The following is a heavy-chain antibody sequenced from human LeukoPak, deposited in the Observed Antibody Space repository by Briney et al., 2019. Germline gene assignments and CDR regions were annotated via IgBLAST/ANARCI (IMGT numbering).Heavy chain of an antibody. CDR1: GYTFTSYY. V-gene: IGHV1-46*01. J-gene: IGHJ5*02. CDR2: INPSGGST. D-gene: IGHD3-16*01. CDR3: AREANLGQLRGGNRFDP. Sequence: ASVKVSCKASGYTFTSYYMHWVRQAPGQGLEWMGIINPSGGSTSYAQKFQGRVTMTRDTSTSTVYMELSSLRSEDTAVYYCAREANLGQLRGGNRFDPWGQGTLVTVSS.